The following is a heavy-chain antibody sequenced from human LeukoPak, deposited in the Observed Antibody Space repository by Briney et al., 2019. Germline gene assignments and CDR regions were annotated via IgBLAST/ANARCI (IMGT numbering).Heavy chain of an antibody. J-gene: IGHJ4*02. CDR1: GGSISSSSYY. D-gene: IGHD2-15*01. Sequence: PSETLSLTCTVSGGSISSSSYYWGWIRQPPGKGLEWIGSIYYSGSTYYNPSLKSRVTISVDTSKNQFSLKLSSVTAADTAVYYCARDEGGLRYWGQGTLVTVSS. V-gene: IGHV4-39*07. CDR2: IYYSGST. CDR3: ARDEGGLRY.